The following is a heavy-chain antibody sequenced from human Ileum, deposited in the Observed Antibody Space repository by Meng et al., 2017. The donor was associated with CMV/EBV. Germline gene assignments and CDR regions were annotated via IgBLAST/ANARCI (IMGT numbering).Heavy chain of an antibody. CDR2: FDPDNGET. V-gene: IGHV1-24*01. J-gene: IGHJ4*02. CDR1: GYTLTELS. Sequence: ASVKVSCKVSGYTLTELSMHWVRQAPGQGLEWMGGFDPDNGETIYAQKFQGRVTMTEDTSTDTAYMELSSLRSEDTAVYYCATVHHYRTGSTPLYYFDYWGQGTLVTVSS. CDR3: ATVHHYRTGSTPLYYFDY. D-gene: IGHD3-10*01.